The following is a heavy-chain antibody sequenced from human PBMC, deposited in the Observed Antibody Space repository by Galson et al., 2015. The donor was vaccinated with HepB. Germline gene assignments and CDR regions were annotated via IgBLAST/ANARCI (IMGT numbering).Heavy chain of an antibody. CDR1: GYSFTSYW. V-gene: IGHV5-10-1*01. CDR3: ARHRPNDYYDSSGYYYENDY. J-gene: IGHJ4*02. Sequence: QSGAEVKKPGESLRISCKGSGYSFTSYWISWVRQMPGKGLEWMGRIDPSDSYTNYSPSFQGHVTISADKSISTAYLQWSSLKASDTAMYYCARHRPNDYYDSSGYYYENDYWGQGTLVTVSS. CDR2: IDPSDSYT. D-gene: IGHD3-22*01.